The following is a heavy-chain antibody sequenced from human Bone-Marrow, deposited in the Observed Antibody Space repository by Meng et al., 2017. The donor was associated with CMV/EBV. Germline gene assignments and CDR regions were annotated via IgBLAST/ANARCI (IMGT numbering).Heavy chain of an antibody. D-gene: IGHD3-10*01. CDR2: IYYSGSI. V-gene: IGHV4-28*02. CDR3: ARVPGSGSYPRRYYYYYGMDV. CDR1: GYSISSSNW. J-gene: IGHJ6*02. Sequence: LSCAVSGYSISSSNWWGWIRQPPGKGLEWIGYIYYSGSIYYNPSLKSRVPMSVDTSKNQFSLKLSSVTAVDTAVYYCARVPGSGSYPRRYYYYYGMDVWGQGTTVTVSS.